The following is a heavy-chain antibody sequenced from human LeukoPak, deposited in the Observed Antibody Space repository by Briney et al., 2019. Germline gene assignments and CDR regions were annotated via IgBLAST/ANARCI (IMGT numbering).Heavy chain of an antibody. D-gene: IGHD3-22*01. CDR1: GGSFSGYY. CDR2: INPSGST. CDR3: ARGHSPDYYESRGSLYY. V-gene: IGHV4-34*01. Sequence: SETLSLTSAVYGGSFSGYYWSWIRQPPGKGLEWIGEINPSGSTNYNPSLKSRVNKSVDTSKNQCSLKLSSVTAADTAVYYCARGHSPDYYESRGSLYYWGQRTLVTVSS. J-gene: IGHJ4*02.